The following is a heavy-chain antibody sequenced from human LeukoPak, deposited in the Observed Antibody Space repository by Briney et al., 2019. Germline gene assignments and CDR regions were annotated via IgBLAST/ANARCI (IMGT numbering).Heavy chain of an antibody. CDR3: ARGTIVGARFDY. V-gene: IGHV4-34*01. CDR2: INHSGST. Sequence: SETLSLTCAVYGGSFSGYYWSWIRQPPGKGLEWIGEINHSGSTNYNPSLKSRVTISVDTSKNQFSLKLSSVTAADTAVYYFARGTIVGARFDYWGQGTLVTVSS. D-gene: IGHD1-26*01. J-gene: IGHJ4*02. CDR1: GGSFSGYY.